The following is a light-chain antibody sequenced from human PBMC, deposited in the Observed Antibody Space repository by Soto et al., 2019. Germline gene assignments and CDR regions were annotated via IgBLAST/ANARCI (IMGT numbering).Light chain of an antibody. CDR1: QSVNNY. CDR2: DTS. J-gene: IGKJ1*01. CDR3: QQRSVWPWT. V-gene: IGKV3-11*01. Sequence: IVLTQSPATLSLSPGERATLSCRASQSVNNYLAWYQQKPGQAPRLLIYDTSDRASGIPARFSGSGSGTDCTLTISSLEPEDFEVFYCQQRSVWPWTFGQGTKVDIK.